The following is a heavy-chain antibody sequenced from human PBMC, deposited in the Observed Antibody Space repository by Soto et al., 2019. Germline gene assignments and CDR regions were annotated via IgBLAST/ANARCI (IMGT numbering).Heavy chain of an antibody. CDR2: IFPADSDT. CDR1: QYNFINFL. V-gene: IGHV5-51*01. D-gene: IGHD6-25*01. CDR3: TAPFTSAMDV. J-gene: IGHJ6*02. Sequence: PGESLKISFKGSQYNFINFLVCWVRQMPVKGLEWMGIIFPADSDTRFSPSFQGRVTMSVDKSTYTAYLQWSSLEASDTAIYYCTAPFTSAMDVWGQGTPVTVSS.